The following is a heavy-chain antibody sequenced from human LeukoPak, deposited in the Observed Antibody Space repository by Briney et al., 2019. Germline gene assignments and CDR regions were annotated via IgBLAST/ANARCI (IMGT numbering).Heavy chain of an antibody. D-gene: IGHD5-18*01. CDR3: ARRTSPGYSYGYPFDY. J-gene: IGHJ4*02. Sequence: SSETLSLTCTVSGGSISSSSYYWGWIRQPPGKGLEWIGSIYYSGSTYYNPSLKSRVTISVDTSKNQFSLKLSSVTAADTAVYYCARRTSPGYSYGYPFDYWGQGTLVTVSS. CDR1: GGSISSSSYY. CDR2: IYYSGST. V-gene: IGHV4-39*01.